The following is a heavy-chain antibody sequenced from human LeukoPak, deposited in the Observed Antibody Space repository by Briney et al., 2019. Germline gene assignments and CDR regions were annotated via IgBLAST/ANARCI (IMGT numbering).Heavy chain of an antibody. CDR1: GFSFSAYP. CDR3: ARDYGKDAPMDV. D-gene: IGHD3-16*01. CDR2: ISASGDVT. J-gene: IGHJ6*02. Sequence: GGSLRLSCAASGFSFSAYPMGWVRQAPGKGLQWLSGISASGDVTFHADRVKGRFAISRDNSKNTLYLQMNSLRVEDTAVYYCARDYGKDAPMDVWGQGTTVTVSS. V-gene: IGHV3-23*01.